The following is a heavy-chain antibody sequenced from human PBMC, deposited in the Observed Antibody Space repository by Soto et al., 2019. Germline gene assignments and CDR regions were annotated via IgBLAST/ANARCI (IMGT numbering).Heavy chain of an antibody. CDR3: ARERQLARYYYYGMDV. V-gene: IGHV1-46*01. CDR2: INPSGGST. CDR1: GYTFTSYY. D-gene: IGHD6-6*01. Sequence: QVQLVQSGAEVKKPGASVKVSCKASGYTFTSYYMHWVRQAPGQGLEWMGIINPSGGSTSYAQKFQGRVTMTRDTSTSTVYMELSSLRSEDTAVYYRARERQLARYYYYGMDVWGLGTTVTVSS. J-gene: IGHJ6*02.